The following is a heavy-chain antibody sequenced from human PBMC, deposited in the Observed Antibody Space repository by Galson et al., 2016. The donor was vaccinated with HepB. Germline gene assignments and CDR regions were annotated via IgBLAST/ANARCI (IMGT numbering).Heavy chain of an antibody. CDR3: SRGPRNYTTGWTFDY. V-gene: IGHV6-1*01. Sequence: CAISGDSVSSKSASWIWIRQSPSRGLEWLGRAYFRSKWSHDYAPSVKSRITITPDPSRNQFSLQLDSVTPEDTAIYYCSRGPRNYTTGWTFDYWGQGTLVTVSS. CDR1: GDSVSSKSAS. D-gene: IGHD1-7*01. CDR2: AYFRSKWSH. J-gene: IGHJ4*02.